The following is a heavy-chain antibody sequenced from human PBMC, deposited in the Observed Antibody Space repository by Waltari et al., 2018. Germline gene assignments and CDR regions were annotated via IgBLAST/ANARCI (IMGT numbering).Heavy chain of an antibody. CDR2: VHSAGTKA. V-gene: IGHV3-23*03. J-gene: IGHJ4*02. Sequence: QAPGKGLAWASSVHSAGTKAYYADSLKARFTISKRNSKNTVYLDVSNLRVEDTATYYCAKRGGTGTVAVGGIHCDHWGQGTLVTVSS. CDR3: AKRGGTGTVAVGGIHCDH. D-gene: IGHD1-26*01.